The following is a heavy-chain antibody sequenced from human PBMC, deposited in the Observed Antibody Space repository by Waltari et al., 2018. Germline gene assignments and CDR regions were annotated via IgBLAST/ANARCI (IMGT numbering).Heavy chain of an antibody. D-gene: IGHD6-25*01. J-gene: IGHJ3*02. CDR2: ISGIGGGT. CDR3: AKASEVIVAAGNDAFDI. V-gene: IGHV3-23*01. CDR1: RFTFSSYA. Sequence: EVQLLESGGGLVQPGGSLRLSCAASRFTFSSYAMSWVRQGPGKGLAWVSTISGIGGGTYYPDSVKGRFTISRDNSKNTLYLQMNSLRAEDTAVYYCAKASEVIVAAGNDAFDIWGQGTMVTVSS.